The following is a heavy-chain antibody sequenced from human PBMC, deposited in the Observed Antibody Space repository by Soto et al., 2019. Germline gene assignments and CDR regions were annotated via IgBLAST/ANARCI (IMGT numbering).Heavy chain of an antibody. CDR2: ISGSGGST. J-gene: IGHJ5*02. V-gene: IGHV3-23*01. D-gene: IGHD6-19*01. CDR3: AKASGAYSSGWYPWFDP. CDR1: GFTFSSYA. Sequence: GGSLRLSCAASGFTFSSYAMSWVRQAPGKGLEWVSAISGSGGSTYYADSVKGRFTISRDNSKNTLYLQMNSLRAEDTAVYYCAKASGAYSSGWYPWFDPWGQGTLVTVSS.